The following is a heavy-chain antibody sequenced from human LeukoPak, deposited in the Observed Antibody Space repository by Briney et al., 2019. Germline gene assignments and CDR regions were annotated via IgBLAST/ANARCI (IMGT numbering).Heavy chain of an antibody. CDR3: ARGIYGDYYPL. Sequence: SETLSLTCTVSGGSISSSSYYWSWIRQPPGKGLEWIGEINHSGSTNYNPSLKSRVTISVDTSKNQFSLKLSSVTAADTAVYYCARGIYGDYYPLWGQGTLVTVSS. J-gene: IGHJ4*02. V-gene: IGHV4-39*07. CDR2: INHSGST. CDR1: GGSISSSSYY. D-gene: IGHD4-17*01.